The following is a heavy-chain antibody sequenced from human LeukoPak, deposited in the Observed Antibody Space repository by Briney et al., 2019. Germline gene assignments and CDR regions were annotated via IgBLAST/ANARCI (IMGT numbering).Heavy chain of an antibody. D-gene: IGHD5-18*01. CDR3: ARGSLYTAMVNWFDP. CDR1: GGSFSGYY. Sequence: SETLSLTCAVYGGSFSGYYRSWIRQPPGKGLEWIGEINHSGSTNYNPSLKSRVTISVDTSKNQFSLKLSSVTAADTAVYYCARGSLYTAMVNWFDPWGQGTLVTVSS. CDR2: INHSGST. J-gene: IGHJ5*02. V-gene: IGHV4-34*01.